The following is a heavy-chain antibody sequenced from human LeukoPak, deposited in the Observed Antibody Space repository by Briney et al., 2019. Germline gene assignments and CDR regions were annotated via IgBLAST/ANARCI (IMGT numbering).Heavy chain of an antibody. V-gene: IGHV4-31*03. J-gene: IGHJ5*02. CDR2: IYYSGST. CDR1: GGSIISGGYY. D-gene: IGHD3-10*01. CDR3: ARGTILLWFGELLSNWFDP. Sequence: SETLSLPCTVSGGSIISGGYYWSWIRQHPGKGLEWIGYIYYSGSTYYNPSLKSRVTISVDTSKNPFSLKLSAVTAADTAVYYCARGTILLWFGELLSNWFDPWGQGTLVTVSS.